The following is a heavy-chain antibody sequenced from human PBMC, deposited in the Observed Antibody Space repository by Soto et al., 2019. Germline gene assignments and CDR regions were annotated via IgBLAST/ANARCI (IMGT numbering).Heavy chain of an antibody. Sequence: QVQPVQSGAEVKKPGASVKVSCKASGYTFTSYYMHWVRQAPGQGLEWLGIINPSGGSTSYAQKFQGRVTMTRGTSTSTVYMELSSLRSEDTAVYYCARGDYDFWSGYYTGRGRAFDIWGQGTMVTVSS. CDR3: ARGDYDFWSGYYTGRGRAFDI. D-gene: IGHD3-3*01. J-gene: IGHJ3*02. V-gene: IGHV1-46*03. CDR1: GYTFTSYY. CDR2: INPSGGST.